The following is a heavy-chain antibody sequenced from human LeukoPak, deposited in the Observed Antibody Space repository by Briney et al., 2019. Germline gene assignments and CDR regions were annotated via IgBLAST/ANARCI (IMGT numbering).Heavy chain of an antibody. CDR2: IYYSGST. CDR3: ARGVWMVRGVITGYFDY. CDR1: GGSISSHY. Sequence: TPSETLSLTCTVSGGSISSHYWSWIRQPPGKGLEWIGYIYYSGSTNYNPSLKSRVTISVDTSKNQFSLKLSSVTAADTAVYYCARGVWMVRGVITGYFDYWGQGTLVTVSS. V-gene: IGHV4-59*11. D-gene: IGHD3-10*01. J-gene: IGHJ4*02.